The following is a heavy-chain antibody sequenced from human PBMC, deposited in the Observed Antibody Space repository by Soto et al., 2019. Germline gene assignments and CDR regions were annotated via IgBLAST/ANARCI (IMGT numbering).Heavy chain of an antibody. CDR3: ARELTHCSGGSCYSTDWWSDP. J-gene: IGHJ5*02. V-gene: IGHV1-2*04. CDR2: INPNSGGT. CDR1: GYTFTGYY. Sequence: GASVKVSCKASGYTFTGYYMHWVRQAPGQGLEWMGWINPNSGGTNYAQKFQGWVTMTRDTSISTAYMELSRLRSDDTAVYYCARELTHCSGGSCYSTDWWSDPWGQGTLVTVSS. D-gene: IGHD2-15*01.